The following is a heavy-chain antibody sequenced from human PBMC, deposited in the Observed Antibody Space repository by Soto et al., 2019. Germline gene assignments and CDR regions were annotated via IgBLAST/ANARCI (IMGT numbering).Heavy chain of an antibody. J-gene: IGHJ6*02. CDR1: GGTFSSRA. V-gene: IGHV1-69*01. Sequence: QVQLVQSGPEVKKTGTPVKVSCKASGGTFSSRAISWVRQAPGQGLEWMGGIIPVFGRVNYAEKFQERATITADESTGKGYRELSSLRSEDTALYYCANSRGGTFLGYHGMDIWGQGTTVSVSS. CDR3: ANSRGGTFLGYHGMDI. CDR2: IIPVFGRV. D-gene: IGHD3-16*01.